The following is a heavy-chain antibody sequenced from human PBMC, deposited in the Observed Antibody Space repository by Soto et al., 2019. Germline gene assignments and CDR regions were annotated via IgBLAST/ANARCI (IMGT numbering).Heavy chain of an antibody. V-gene: IGHV3-23*01. J-gene: IGHJ4*02. Sequence: EVQLLESGGGLVQPGGSLRLSCAASGFTFSSYAMSWVRQAPGKGLEWVSAISGSGGSTYYADSVKGRFTISRDNSKNTLYLQMNSLGAEDTAVYYCAKDRGSSSSLRPYWGQGTLVTVSS. CDR2: ISGSGGST. CDR1: GFTFSSYA. CDR3: AKDRGSSSSLRPY. D-gene: IGHD6-6*01.